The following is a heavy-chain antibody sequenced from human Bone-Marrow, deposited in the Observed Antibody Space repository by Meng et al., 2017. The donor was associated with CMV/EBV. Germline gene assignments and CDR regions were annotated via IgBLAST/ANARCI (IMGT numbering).Heavy chain of an antibody. CDR1: GLTLSSYG. V-gene: IGHV3-30*02. D-gene: IGHD3-16*01. CDR2: IRYDGGKK. J-gene: IGHJ3*02. CDR3: AKAVFGGVSLSAFDI. Sequence: GGSLRPSCAASGLTLSSYGIHWVRQAPGKGLEWVAFIRYDGGKKEYVDSVKGRFTISRDNSKNTLYLQMNSLRAEDTAVYYCAKAVFGGVSLSAFDIWGQGTMVTVSS.